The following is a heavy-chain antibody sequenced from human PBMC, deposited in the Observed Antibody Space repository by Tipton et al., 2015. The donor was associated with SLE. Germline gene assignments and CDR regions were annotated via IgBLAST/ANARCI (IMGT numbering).Heavy chain of an antibody. V-gene: IGHV3-7*01. J-gene: IGHJ4*02. CDR1: GFTFSSYW. CDR2: IKQDGSEK. CDR3: ASGGYGGNPDY. Sequence: SLRLSCAASGFTFSSYWMSWVRQAPGKGLEWVANIKQDGSEKYYVDSVKGRFTISRDNAKNSLYLQMNSPRAEDTAVYYCASGGYGGNPDYWGQGTLVTVSS. D-gene: IGHD4-23*01.